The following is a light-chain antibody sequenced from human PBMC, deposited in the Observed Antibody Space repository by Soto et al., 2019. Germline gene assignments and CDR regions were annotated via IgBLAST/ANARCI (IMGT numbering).Light chain of an antibody. V-gene: IGLV2-23*01. Sequence: HSALTQPASVSGSPGQSITISCTGTSSDVGSYNLVSWCQQHPGKAPKLMIYEGSKRPSGVSNRFSGSKSGNTASLTISGLQAEDEADYYCCSYAGSGTWVFGGGTKLNVL. CDR2: EGS. J-gene: IGLJ3*02. CDR3: CSYAGSGTWV. CDR1: SSDVGSYNL.